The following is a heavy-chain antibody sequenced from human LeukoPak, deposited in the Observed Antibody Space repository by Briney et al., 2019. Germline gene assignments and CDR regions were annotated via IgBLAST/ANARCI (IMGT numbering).Heavy chain of an antibody. CDR2: INYSGST. CDR3: ARAQLNLLVDFGMDV. V-gene: IGHV4-59*01. CDR1: GGXITTYY. Sequence: PSETLSLTCTVSGGXITTYYCTWIRQPPGKGQEWIGYINYSGSTNYNPSLKSRVTISVDTSKNQFSLKLSSVTAADTAVYYCARAQLNLLVDFGMDVWGQGTTVTVSS. D-gene: IGHD1-1*01. J-gene: IGHJ6*02.